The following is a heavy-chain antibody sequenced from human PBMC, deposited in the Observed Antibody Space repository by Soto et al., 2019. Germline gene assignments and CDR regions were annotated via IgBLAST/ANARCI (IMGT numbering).Heavy chain of an antibody. CDR3: ARARYYDSSGYYANDAFDI. Sequence: ASVKVSCKASGGTFSSYAISWVRQAPGQGLEWMGGIIPIFGTANYAQKFQGRVTITADESTSTAYMELSSLRSEDTAVYYCARARYYDSSGYYANDAFDIWGQGTMVTVS. D-gene: IGHD3-22*01. CDR1: GGTFSSYA. CDR2: IIPIFGTA. V-gene: IGHV1-69*13. J-gene: IGHJ3*02.